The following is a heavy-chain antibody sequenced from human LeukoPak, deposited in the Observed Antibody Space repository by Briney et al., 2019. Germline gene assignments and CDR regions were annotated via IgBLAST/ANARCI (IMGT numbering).Heavy chain of an antibody. CDR2: IWYDGSKK. Sequence: GGSLRLSCAASGFTFSSYGMHWVRQAPGKGLEWVAVIWYDGSKKYYADSVKGRFTISRDNSKNTLYLKMNSLRAEDTALYYCAKAPYNWNYGVAFDIWGQGTMVTVSS. V-gene: IGHV3-33*06. CDR3: AKAPYNWNYGVAFDI. J-gene: IGHJ3*02. D-gene: IGHD1-7*01. CDR1: GFTFSSYG.